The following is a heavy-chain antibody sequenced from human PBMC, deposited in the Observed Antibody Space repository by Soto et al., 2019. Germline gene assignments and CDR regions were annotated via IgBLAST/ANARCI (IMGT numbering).Heavy chain of an antibody. Sequence: GESLKISCKGSGYSFTTYWISWVRQMPGKGLEWMGRIDPSDSYTNYSPSFQGHVTISADKSISTAYLQWSSLKASDTAMYYCARRGYSIRYYGMDVWGQGTTVTVSS. V-gene: IGHV5-10-1*01. J-gene: IGHJ6*02. CDR2: IDPSDSYT. CDR3: ARRGYSIRYYGMDV. D-gene: IGHD6-13*01. CDR1: GYSFTTYW.